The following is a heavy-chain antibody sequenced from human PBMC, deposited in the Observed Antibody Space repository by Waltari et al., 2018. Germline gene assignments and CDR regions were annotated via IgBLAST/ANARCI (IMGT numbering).Heavy chain of an antibody. Sequence: QVQLQQWGAGLLKPSETLSLTCAVYGGSFSGYYWSWISQPPGKGLEWIGEINHSGSTNYNPSLKSRVTISVDTSKNQFSLKLSSVTAADTAVYYCARGRGPSYYYYYMDVWGKGTTVTVSS. J-gene: IGHJ6*03. CDR2: INHSGST. CDR3: ARGRGPSYYYYYMDV. V-gene: IGHV4-34*01. CDR1: GGSFSGYY.